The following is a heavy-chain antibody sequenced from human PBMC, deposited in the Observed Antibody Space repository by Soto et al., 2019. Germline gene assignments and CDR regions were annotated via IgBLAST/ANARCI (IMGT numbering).Heavy chain of an antibody. CDR2: ISYDGSNK. J-gene: IGHJ4*02. CDR3: AKEAEMATTPLFDY. V-gene: IGHV3-30*18. CDR1: GFTFSSYG. Sequence: VQLVESGGGVVQPGRSLRLSCAASGFTFSSYGMHWVRQAPGKGLEWVAVISYDGSNKYYADSVKGRFTISRDNSNNTLYLQMNSLRAEDTAVYYCAKEAEMATTPLFDYWGQGTLVTVSS. D-gene: IGHD5-12*01.